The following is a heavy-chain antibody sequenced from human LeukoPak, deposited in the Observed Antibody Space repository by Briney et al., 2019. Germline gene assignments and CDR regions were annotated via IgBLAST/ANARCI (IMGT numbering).Heavy chain of an antibody. CDR1: GGSFSGYY. V-gene: IGHV4-34*01. CDR3: ARSPIFGVVIRRFGELPSLPYYFDY. CDR2: INHSGST. D-gene: IGHD3-3*01. Sequence: SETLFLTCAVYGGSFSGYYWSWIRQPPGKGLEWIGEINHSGSTNYNPSLKSRVTISVDTSKNQFSLKLSSVTAADTAVYYCARSPIFGVVIRRFGELPSLPYYFDYWGQGTLVTVSS. J-gene: IGHJ4*02.